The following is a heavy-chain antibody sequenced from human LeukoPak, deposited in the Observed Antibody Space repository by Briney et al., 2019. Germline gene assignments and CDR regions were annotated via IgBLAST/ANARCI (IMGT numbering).Heavy chain of an antibody. CDR2: ISYDGSNK. V-gene: IGHV3-30-3*01. CDR3: ARDGTAMAFDY. D-gene: IGHD5-18*01. CDR1: GFTFSSYA. J-gene: IGHJ4*02. Sequence: GRSLRLSCAASGFTFSSYAMHWVRQAPGKGLEWVAVISYDGSNKYYADSVKGRFTISRDNSKNTLYLQMNSLRAEDTAVYYCARDGTAMAFDYWGQGTLVTVSS.